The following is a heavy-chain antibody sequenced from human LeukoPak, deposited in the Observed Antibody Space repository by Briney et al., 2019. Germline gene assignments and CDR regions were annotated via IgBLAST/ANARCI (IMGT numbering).Heavy chain of an antibody. V-gene: IGHV1-69*05. Sequence: SVKVSCKASGGTFSSYAISGVRQAPGQGLEWMGRIIPIFGTANYAQKFQGRVTITTDESTSTAYMELSSLRSEDTAVYYCASTPDSGYYYYYMDVWGKGTTVTVSS. CDR3: ASTPDSGYYYYYMDV. J-gene: IGHJ6*03. CDR2: IIPIFGTA. CDR1: GGTFSSYA.